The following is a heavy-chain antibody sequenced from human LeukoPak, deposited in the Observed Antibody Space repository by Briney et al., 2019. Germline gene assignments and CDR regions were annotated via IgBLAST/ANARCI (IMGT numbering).Heavy chain of an antibody. CDR2: ISFDGSYK. V-gene: IGHV3-30*18. Sequence: GGSLRLSCAASGFTFSSYGMHWVRQAPGKGLEWVAVISFDGSYKYNADSVKGRFTIFRDNSKNTLYLQMNSLRVEDTAVYYCAKAKYSGYDDAFDIWGQGTMVTVSS. CDR1: GFTFSSYG. J-gene: IGHJ3*02. D-gene: IGHD5-12*01. CDR3: AKAKYSGYDDAFDI.